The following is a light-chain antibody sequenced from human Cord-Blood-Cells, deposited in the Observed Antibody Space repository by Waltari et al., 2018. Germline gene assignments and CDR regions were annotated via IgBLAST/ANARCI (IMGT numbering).Light chain of an antibody. J-gene: IGLJ1*01. Sequence: QSALTQPASVSGSPGQSITISCTGTSSDVGGYNYVSWYQQRPGKAPKLMINDVSKRPSGVSNRFSGSKSGNTASLTISGLQAEDEADYYCSSYTSSSTLYVFGTGTKVTVL. CDR1: SSDVGGYNY. V-gene: IGLV2-14*01. CDR2: DVS. CDR3: SSYTSSSTLYV.